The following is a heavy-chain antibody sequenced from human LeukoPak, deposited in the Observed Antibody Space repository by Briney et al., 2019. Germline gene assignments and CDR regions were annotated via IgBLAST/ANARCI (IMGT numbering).Heavy chain of an antibody. CDR3: ARRWTGENLFDL. Sequence: SETLSLTCTVSGGSILTYYWSWIRQPAGKGLEWIGLVYSSGSTNYNPSLKSRVTMSVDTSKNQFSLKVTSVTAADTAVYYCARRWTGENLFDLWGQGTMVTVSS. D-gene: IGHD3/OR15-3a*01. CDR1: GGSILTYY. CDR2: VYSSGST. V-gene: IGHV4-4*07. J-gene: IGHJ3*01.